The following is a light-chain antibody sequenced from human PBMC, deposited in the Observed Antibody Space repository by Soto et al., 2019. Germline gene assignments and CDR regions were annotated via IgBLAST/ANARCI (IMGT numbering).Light chain of an antibody. CDR1: QSMSSW. Sequence: DFQMTQSPSTLSASIGDRVTITCRASQSMSSWLAWYQQKAGAAPKLLIYDASTLESGVPSRFSGSGSGTEFTLTNSSLQPDDFATYYCQKYNGFIGGGTKVEIK. CDR3: QKYNGF. J-gene: IGKJ4*01. CDR2: DAS. V-gene: IGKV1-5*01.